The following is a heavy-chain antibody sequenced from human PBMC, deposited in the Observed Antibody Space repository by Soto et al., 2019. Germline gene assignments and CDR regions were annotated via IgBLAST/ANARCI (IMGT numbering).Heavy chain of an antibody. V-gene: IGHV3-30-3*01. J-gene: IGHJ6*02. CDR3: ARDGWNTTVTTQGSYYYYGMDV. Sequence: GGSLRLSCAASGFTFSSYAMHWVRQAPGKGLEWVAVISYDGSNKYYADSVKGRFTISRDNSKNTLYLQMNSLRAEDTAVYYCARDGWNTTVTTQGSYYYYGMDVWGQGTTVTVSS. CDR1: GFTFSSYA. D-gene: IGHD4-4*01. CDR2: ISYDGSNK.